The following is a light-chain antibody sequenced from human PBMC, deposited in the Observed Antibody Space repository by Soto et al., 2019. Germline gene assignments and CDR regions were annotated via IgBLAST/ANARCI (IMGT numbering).Light chain of an antibody. J-gene: IGKJ5*01. CDR2: AAT. Sequence: DIQMTQSPSSVSASVGDRVTITCRASQDISTWLAWYQQKAGTAPELLIYAATSLQSGVPSRFSGSGSGTDFTLTISSLQSEDFAVYYCQQYNEWPQITFGQGTRLEIK. CDR3: QQYNEWPQIT. CDR1: QDISTW. V-gene: IGKV1-12*01.